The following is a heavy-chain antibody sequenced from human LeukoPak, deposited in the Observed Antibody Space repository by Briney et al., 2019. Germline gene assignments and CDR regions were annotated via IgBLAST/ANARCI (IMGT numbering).Heavy chain of an antibody. J-gene: IGHJ6*03. CDR1: GYTFTGYY. V-gene: IGHV1-2*02. CDR2: INPNSGGT. CDR3: ARAPVVRTSYYYYYYMDV. Sequence: GASVKVSCKASGYTFTGYYMHWVRQAPGQGLEWMGWINPNSGGTNYAQRFQGRVTMTRDTSISTAYMELSRLRSDDTAVYYCARAPVVRTSYYYYYYMDVWGKGTTVTISS. D-gene: IGHD3-10*01.